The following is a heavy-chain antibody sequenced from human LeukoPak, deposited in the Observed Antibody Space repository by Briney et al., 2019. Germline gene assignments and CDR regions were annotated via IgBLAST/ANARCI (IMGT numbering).Heavy chain of an antibody. CDR2: ISYDGSNK. CDR1: GFTFSSYG. J-gene: IGHJ2*01. CDR3: AKDRTVGASYWYFDL. V-gene: IGHV3-30*18. D-gene: IGHD1-26*01. Sequence: HPGGSLRLSCAASGFTFSSYGMHWVRQAPGKELEWVAVISYDGSNKYYADSVKGRFTISRDNSKNTLYLQMNSLRAEDTAVYYCAKDRTVGASYWYFDLWGRGTLVTVSS.